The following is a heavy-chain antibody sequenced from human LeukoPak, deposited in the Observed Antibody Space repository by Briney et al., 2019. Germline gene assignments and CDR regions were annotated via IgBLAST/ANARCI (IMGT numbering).Heavy chain of an antibody. Sequence: GRSLRLSCEASRFSFSSYSMHWVRQAPGKGLEWVAVISYDGSNKYYADSVKGRFTISRDNSKSTLYLQMNSLRAEDTAVYYCARDAVSYDFWSGHGAFDIWGQGTMVTVSS. CDR1: RFSFSSYS. CDR3: ARDAVSYDFWSGHGAFDI. CDR2: ISYDGSNK. V-gene: IGHV3-30-3*01. D-gene: IGHD3-3*01. J-gene: IGHJ3*02.